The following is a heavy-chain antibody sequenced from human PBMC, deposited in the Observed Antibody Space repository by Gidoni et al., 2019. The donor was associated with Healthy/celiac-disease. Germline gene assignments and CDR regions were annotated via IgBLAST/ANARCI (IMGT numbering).Heavy chain of an antibody. V-gene: IGHV3-21*01. J-gene: IGHJ4*02. Sequence: ELQLVASGVGLVTPGGSLRLSCAASGFAFSSYSRYWVRQAPGKGLEWVSSSSSSSSYIYDADTVKGRFTISRDNAKNSLYLQMNSVRAEDTAVYYCARDRGVTIFGVELRPFDYWGQGTMVTVSS. CDR1: GFAFSSYS. CDR2: SSSSSSYI. D-gene: IGHD3-3*01. CDR3: ARDRGVTIFGVELRPFDY.